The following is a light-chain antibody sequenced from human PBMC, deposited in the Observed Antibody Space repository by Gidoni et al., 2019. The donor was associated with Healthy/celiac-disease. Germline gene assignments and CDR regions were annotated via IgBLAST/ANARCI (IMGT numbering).Light chain of an antibody. J-gene: IGKJ4*02. Sequence: DIQITHSPSSLSASGGNRVTLTCQASQGISNYLIWYQQKPGKAPKLLIYDASNLETGVPSRFSGSGSGTDFTFTISSLQPEDIATYYCQQYDNLPLTFGGGTKVEIK. CDR2: DAS. CDR1: QGISNY. V-gene: IGKV1-33*01. CDR3: QQYDNLPLT.